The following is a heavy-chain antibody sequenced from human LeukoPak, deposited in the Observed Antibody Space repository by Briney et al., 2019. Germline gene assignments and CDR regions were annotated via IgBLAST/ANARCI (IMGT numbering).Heavy chain of an antibody. CDR1: GFSFDTYA. CDR2: IWHDGSHK. J-gene: IGHJ4*02. V-gene: IGHV3-33*01. CDR3: ARAVMVGVVLY. Sequence: GGSLGLSCAASGFSFDTYAMHWVRQAPGQGLEWVALIWHDGSHKFYSNSVRGQFTISRDNSKNTVYLQMNNLRPDDTAVYYCARAVMVGVVLYWGQGTLVTVSS. D-gene: IGHD3-3*01.